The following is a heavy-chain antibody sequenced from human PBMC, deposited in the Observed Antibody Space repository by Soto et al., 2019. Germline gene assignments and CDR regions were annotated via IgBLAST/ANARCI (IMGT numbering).Heavy chain of an antibody. Sequence: GGSLRLSCAASGFTFSTFWMFWMRQAPGKGLEWVATIKQDGSEERYVDSVKGRFTISRDNAKSSLHLQMNSLRVEDTAVYFCAGAPGWLIENWGQGTLVTVSS. D-gene: IGHD5-12*01. CDR1: GFTFSTFW. V-gene: IGHV3-7*04. CDR2: IKQDGSEE. CDR3: AGAPGWLIEN. J-gene: IGHJ4*02.